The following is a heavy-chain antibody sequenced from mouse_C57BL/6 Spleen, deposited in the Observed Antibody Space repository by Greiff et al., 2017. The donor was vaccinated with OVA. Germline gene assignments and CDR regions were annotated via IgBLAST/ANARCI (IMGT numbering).Heavy chain of an antibody. Sequence: EVKLMESGGGLVKPGGSLKLSCAASGFTFSSYAMSWVRQTPEKRLEWVATISDGGSYTYYPDNVKGRFTISRDNAKNNLYLQMSHLKSEDTAMYYCARVTVVANYFDYWGQGTTLTVSS. V-gene: IGHV5-4*03. D-gene: IGHD1-1*01. CDR1: GFTFSSYA. CDR3: ARVTVVANYFDY. CDR2: ISDGGSYT. J-gene: IGHJ2*01.